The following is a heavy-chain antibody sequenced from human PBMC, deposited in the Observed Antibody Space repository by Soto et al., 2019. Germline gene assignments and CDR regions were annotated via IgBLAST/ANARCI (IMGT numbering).Heavy chain of an antibody. CDR1: GFTFSSYS. V-gene: IGHV3-21*01. J-gene: IGHJ6*02. CDR2: ISSSSSYI. Sequence: PGGSLRLSCAASGFTFSSYSMNWVRQAPGKGLEWVSSISSSSSYIYYADSVKGRFTISRDNAKNSLYLQMNSLRAEDTAVYYCARDPQRVVIMYYYYYGMDVWGQGTTVTVSS. D-gene: IGHD3-3*01. CDR3: ARDPQRVVIMYYYYYGMDV.